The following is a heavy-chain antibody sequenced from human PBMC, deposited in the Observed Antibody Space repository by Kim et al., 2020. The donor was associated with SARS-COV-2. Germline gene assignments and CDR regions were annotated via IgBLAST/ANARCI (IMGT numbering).Heavy chain of an antibody. CDR1: GYTFTGYY. D-gene: IGHD1-26*01. Sequence: ASVKVSCKASGYTFTGYYMHWVRQAPGQGLEWMGWINPNSGGTNYAQKFQGRVTMTRDTSISTAYMELSRLRSDDTAVYYCARVGGSRGYYYYYGMDVWGQGTTVTVSS. CDR2: INPNSGGT. CDR3: ARVGGSRGYYYYYGMDV. V-gene: IGHV1-2*02. J-gene: IGHJ6*02.